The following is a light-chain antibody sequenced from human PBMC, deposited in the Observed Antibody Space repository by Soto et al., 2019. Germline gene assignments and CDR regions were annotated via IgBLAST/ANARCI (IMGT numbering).Light chain of an antibody. CDR3: QQRSNWPLT. CDR2: DAS. J-gene: IGKJ4*01. V-gene: IGKV3-11*01. Sequence: EIVWTQSPATLSLSPGETATLSCRASQSVSSYLAWYQQKPGQAPRLLIYDASNRATGIPARFSGSGSGTDFTLTISSLEPEDFAVYYCQQRSNWPLTFGGGTKVEIQ. CDR1: QSVSSY.